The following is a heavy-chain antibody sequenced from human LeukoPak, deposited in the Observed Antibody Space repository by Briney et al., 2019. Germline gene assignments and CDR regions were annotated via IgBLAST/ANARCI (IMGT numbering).Heavy chain of an antibody. CDR2: ISYDGSNK. J-gene: IGHJ4*02. V-gene: IGHV3-30*03. CDR1: GFTFSSYG. D-gene: IGHD2-2*01. Sequence: GRSLRLSCAASGFTFSSYGMHWVRQAPGKGLEWVAVISYDGSNKYYADSVKGRFTISRDNSKNTLYLQMNSLRAEDTAVYYCARGYCSSTSCYPFDYWGQGTLVTVSS. CDR3: ARGYCSSTSCYPFDY.